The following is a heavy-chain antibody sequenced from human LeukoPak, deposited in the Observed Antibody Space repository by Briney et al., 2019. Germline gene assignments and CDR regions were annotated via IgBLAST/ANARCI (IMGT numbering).Heavy chain of an antibody. CDR2: INHSGST. Sequence: SETLSLTCAVYGGSLNVYYWSWIRQPPGKGLEWIGEINHSGSTNYNPSLKSRVTISVDTSKNQFSLKLSSVTAADTAVYYCARGRRSYLVGYWGPGTLVTVSS. J-gene: IGHJ4*02. CDR1: GGSLNVYY. V-gene: IGHV4-34*01. CDR3: ARGRRSYLVGY. D-gene: IGHD1-26*01.